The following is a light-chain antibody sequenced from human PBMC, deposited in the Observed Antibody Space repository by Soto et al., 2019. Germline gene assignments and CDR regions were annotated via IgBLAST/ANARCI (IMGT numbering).Light chain of an antibody. J-gene: IGKJ1*01. CDR1: QSLLYRSNNKNY. CDR3: QQYYTAPRT. CDR2: WAS. Sequence: DIVMTQSPDFLAVSLGERATINCKSSQSLLYRSNNKNYLAWYQQKPGQPPKLLFYWASTRESGVPDRFSGSGSWTDFTLTISSLQAADVAVYYCQQYYTAPRTFGQGTKVEIK. V-gene: IGKV4-1*01.